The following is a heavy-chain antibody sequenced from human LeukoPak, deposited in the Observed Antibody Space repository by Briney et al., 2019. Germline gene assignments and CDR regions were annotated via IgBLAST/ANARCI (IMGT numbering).Heavy chain of an antibody. Sequence: PGGSLRLSCAASGFTFSSYWMHWVRQAPGKGLVWVSRINSDGGSTSYADSVKGRFTIYRDNAKNTLYLQINSLRAEETAVYDCARAKVYFDYWGQGTLVTVSP. CDR2: INSDGGST. V-gene: IGHV3-74*01. J-gene: IGHJ4*02. CDR3: ARAKVYFDY. CDR1: GFTFSSYW.